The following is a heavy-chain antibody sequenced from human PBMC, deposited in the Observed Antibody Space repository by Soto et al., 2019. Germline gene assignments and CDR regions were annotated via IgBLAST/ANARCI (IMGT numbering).Heavy chain of an antibody. CDR2: THGGDANT. Sequence: GESLKISCKGSGYIFSSYWIGWVRQMPGKGLEWMGITHGGDANTRYSPSFEGQVTISTDKSITTAYLQWSSLTAADTALYYCGKVLVGATGHTDSDSWGPGTLVTVSS. CDR1: GYIFSSYW. D-gene: IGHD2-15*01. J-gene: IGHJ4*02. CDR3: GKVLVGATGHTDSDS. V-gene: IGHV5-51*01.